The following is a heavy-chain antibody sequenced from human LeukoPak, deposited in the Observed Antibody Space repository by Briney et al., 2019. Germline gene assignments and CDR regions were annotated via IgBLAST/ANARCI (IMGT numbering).Heavy chain of an antibody. Sequence: PGGSLRLSCAVSGLTVSNKYMSWVRQAPGKGLEWVSVVYGGGSTNYAGSVKGRFTISRDKSKNTLYLQMKSLRAEDTAVYYCASGESDWEKEFDYWGQGTLVTVSS. CDR2: VYGGGST. CDR1: GLTVSNKY. V-gene: IGHV3-53*01. CDR3: ASGESDWEKEFDY. D-gene: IGHD2-21*02. J-gene: IGHJ4*02.